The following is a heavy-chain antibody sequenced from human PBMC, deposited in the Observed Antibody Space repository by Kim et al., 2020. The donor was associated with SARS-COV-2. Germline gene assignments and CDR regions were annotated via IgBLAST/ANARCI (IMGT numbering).Heavy chain of an antibody. V-gene: IGHV4-59*01. D-gene: IGHD4-17*01. J-gene: IGHJ5*02. CDR1: GGSISSYY. Sequence: SETLSLTCNVSGGSISSYYWSWIRQPPGKGLEWIGYIYYSGSTNYNPSLKSRVTISVDTSKNQFSLKLSSVTAADTAVYYCARGPHDYGAEFDPWGQGTLVTVSS. CDR2: IYYSGST. CDR3: ARGPHDYGAEFDP.